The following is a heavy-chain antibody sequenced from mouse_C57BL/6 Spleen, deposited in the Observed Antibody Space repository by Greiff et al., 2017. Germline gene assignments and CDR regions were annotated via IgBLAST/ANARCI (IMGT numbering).Heavy chain of an antibody. CDR1: GYAFSSSW. Sequence: QVQLQQSGPELVKPGASVKISCKASGYAFSSSWMNWVKQRPGKGLEWIGRIYPGDGDTNYNGKFKGKATLTADKSSSTAYMQLSSLTSEDSAVYFCAREGPFAYWGQGTLVTVSA. D-gene: IGHD3-3*01. V-gene: IGHV1-82*01. J-gene: IGHJ3*01. CDR3: AREGPFAY. CDR2: IYPGDGDT.